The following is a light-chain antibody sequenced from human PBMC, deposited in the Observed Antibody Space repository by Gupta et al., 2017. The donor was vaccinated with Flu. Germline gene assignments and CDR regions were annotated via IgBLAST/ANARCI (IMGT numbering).Light chain of an antibody. CDR2: KAS. CDR3: QQYNSYRT. CDR1: QNINRW. Sequence: DIQMTQSPSTLSASVGDRVTITCRASQNINRWLAWYQQKAGKAPKLLIYKASSLDSGVPSRFSGSGSGTEFTLTINSLQPDDFETYYCQQYNSYRTFDQGTKVDIK. V-gene: IGKV1-5*03. J-gene: IGKJ1*01.